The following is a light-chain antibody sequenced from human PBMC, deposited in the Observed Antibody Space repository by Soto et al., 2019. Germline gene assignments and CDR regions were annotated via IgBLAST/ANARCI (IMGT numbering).Light chain of an antibody. CDR1: QSIINN. Sequence: EIVMTQSPDTLSVSPGERATLSCRASQSIINNLAWYQQKPGQAPRLLIYGASIRATGFPARFSGRGSGTDFTLAISSLQSEDFAVYYCQQYNDWPPLTFGGGTKVEIK. V-gene: IGKV3-15*01. J-gene: IGKJ4*01. CDR3: QQYNDWPPLT. CDR2: GAS.